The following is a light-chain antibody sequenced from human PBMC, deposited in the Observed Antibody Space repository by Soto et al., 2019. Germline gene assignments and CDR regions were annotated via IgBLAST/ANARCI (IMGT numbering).Light chain of an antibody. V-gene: IGKV1-39*01. CDR3: QQSYSTPYT. Sequence: DIQMTQSPSSLSASVGDRVTITCRASQSISSYLNWYQQKPGKAPKPLIYAASSLQSGVPSRFSGSVSGTDFTLTISSLQPEDFATYYCQQSYSTPYTFGQGTKLEIK. J-gene: IGKJ2*01. CDR1: QSISSY. CDR2: AAS.